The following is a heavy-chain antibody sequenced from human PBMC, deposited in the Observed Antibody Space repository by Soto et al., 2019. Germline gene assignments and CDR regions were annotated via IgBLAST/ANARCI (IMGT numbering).Heavy chain of an antibody. J-gene: IGHJ6*02. CDR2: INADYGNT. D-gene: IGHD5-18*01. Sequence: GASVKVSWKAWGYRFYCHSISWVRQAPGQGLEWMGRINADYGNTQYAQKFRGRVTMTTDTSTTTVYMELTNLRSDDTAVYYCARCIQGDYYYGMDVWG. CDR1: GYRFYCHS. V-gene: IGHV1-18*01. CDR3: ARCIQGDYYYGMDV.